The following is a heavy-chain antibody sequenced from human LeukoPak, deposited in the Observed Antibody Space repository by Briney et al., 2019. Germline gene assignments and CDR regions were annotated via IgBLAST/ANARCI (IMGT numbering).Heavy chain of an antibody. D-gene: IGHD2-2*01. CDR1: GFTFDDYA. Sequence: PGGSLRLSCAASGFTFDDYAMHWVRQAPGKGLEWVSGISWNSGSIGYADSVKGRFTISRDNAKNSLYLQMNSLRAEDTALYYCAKASRRYYMDVWGKGTTVTISS. V-gene: IGHV3-9*01. CDR2: ISWNSGSI. J-gene: IGHJ6*03. CDR3: AKASRRYYMDV.